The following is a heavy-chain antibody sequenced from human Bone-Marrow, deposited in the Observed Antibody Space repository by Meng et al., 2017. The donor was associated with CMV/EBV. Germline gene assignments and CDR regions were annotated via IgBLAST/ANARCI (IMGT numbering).Heavy chain of an antibody. V-gene: IGHV1-2*02. Sequence: GSVKVSCQASGYTFTGYYMHWVRQAPGQGLEWMGWINPNSGGTNYAQKFQGRVTMTRDTSTSTAYMELRSLRSDDTAVYYCAREGLDGYYYDSSGYSYYYYGMDVWGQGTTVTVSS. CDR3: AREGLDGYYYDSSGYSYYYYGMDV. D-gene: IGHD3-22*01. J-gene: IGHJ6*02. CDR1: GYTFTGYY. CDR2: INPNSGGT.